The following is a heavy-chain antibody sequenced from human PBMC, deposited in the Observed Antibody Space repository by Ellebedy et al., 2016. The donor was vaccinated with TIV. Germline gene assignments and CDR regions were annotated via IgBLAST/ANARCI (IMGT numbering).Heavy chain of an antibody. CDR1: GYSFSNYW. V-gene: IGHV5-51*01. Sequence: GESLKISXEASGYSFSNYWIAWVRLLPGKGLEWMGFVFPGDSDTKYNPSFQGHVIISADKSTNTAYLQWNSLEASDTAMYYCARHKDSKQLAPLDFWGQGTLVTVSS. J-gene: IGHJ4*02. CDR2: VFPGDSDT. D-gene: IGHD1-1*01. CDR3: ARHKDSKQLAPLDF.